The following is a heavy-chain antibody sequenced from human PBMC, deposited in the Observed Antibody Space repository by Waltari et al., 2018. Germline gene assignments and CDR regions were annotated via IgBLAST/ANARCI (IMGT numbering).Heavy chain of an antibody. CDR1: GYSFTSYW. J-gene: IGHJ6*03. Sequence: EVQLVQSGAEVKKPGESLKISCTGSGYSFTSYWTGWVSQMPGKVLQLMGIIYPVESDTSYSPSFHGQFTISADKSISTAYLQCSSLKASDTAMYYCARHNGDEMATNYYCMDVWCKGTTVTVSS. V-gene: IGHV5-51*01. D-gene: IGHD5-12*01. CDR2: IYPVESDT. CDR3: ARHNGDEMATNYYCMDV.